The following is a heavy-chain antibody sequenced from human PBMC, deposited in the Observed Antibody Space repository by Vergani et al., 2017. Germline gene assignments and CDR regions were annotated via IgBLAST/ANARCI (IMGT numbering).Heavy chain of an antibody. CDR2: ISNDGSTK. CDR1: GFSFSSHA. J-gene: IGHJ6*03. V-gene: IGHV3-30*18. D-gene: IGHD3-10*01. Sequence: QVQLAESGGGRVQPGRSLRLSCAASGFSFSSHAIHWVRQAPGKGLEWVAVISNDGSTKYYADSVQGRFTICRDNSKNTLDLQMNSLRTQDTSVYYCAKAGSDTAGSLPYNYYIDLWGQGTPVTVS. CDR3: AKAGSDTAGSLPYNYYIDL.